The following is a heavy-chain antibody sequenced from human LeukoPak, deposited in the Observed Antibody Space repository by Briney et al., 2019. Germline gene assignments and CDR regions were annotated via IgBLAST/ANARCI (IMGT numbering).Heavy chain of an antibody. CDR3: ARHRIAAAGTYFDY. Sequence: SETLSLTCTVSGGSINSYYWSWIRQPPGKGLEWIGYIYYSGMTDYNPSLKSRVTISVDTSKNQFSLKLSSVTAADTAMYYCARHRIAAAGTYFDYWGQGTLVTVSS. D-gene: IGHD6-13*01. V-gene: IGHV4-59*08. J-gene: IGHJ4*02. CDR2: IYYSGMT. CDR1: GGSINSYY.